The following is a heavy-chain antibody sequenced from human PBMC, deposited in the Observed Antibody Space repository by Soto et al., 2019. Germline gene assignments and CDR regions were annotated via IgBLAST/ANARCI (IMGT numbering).Heavy chain of an antibody. Sequence: ASVKVSCKASGYTFTSYGISWVRQAPGQGLEWMGWISAYNGNTNYAQKLQGRVTMTTDTSTSTAYMELRSLRSDDTAVYYCARRVAAAGTSWFDPWGQGTLVTVSS. J-gene: IGHJ5*02. CDR1: GYTFTSYG. V-gene: IGHV1-18*04. D-gene: IGHD6-13*01. CDR2: ISAYNGNT. CDR3: ARRVAAAGTSWFDP.